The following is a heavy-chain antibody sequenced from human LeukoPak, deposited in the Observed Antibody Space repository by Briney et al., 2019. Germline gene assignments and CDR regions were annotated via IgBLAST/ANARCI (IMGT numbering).Heavy chain of an antibody. D-gene: IGHD3-10*01. Sequence: PGRSLRLSCAASGFTFSSYAMHWVRQAPGKGLEWVAVISYDGSNKYYADSVKGRFTISRDNSKNTLYLQMSSLRAEDTAVYYCARGTYYGSDLDYWGQGTLVTVSS. V-gene: IGHV3-30-3*01. CDR2: ISYDGSNK. CDR1: GFTFSSYA. J-gene: IGHJ4*02. CDR3: ARGTYYGSDLDY.